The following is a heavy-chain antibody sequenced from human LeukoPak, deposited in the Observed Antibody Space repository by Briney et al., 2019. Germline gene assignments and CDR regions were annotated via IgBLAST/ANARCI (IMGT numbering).Heavy chain of an antibody. J-gene: IGHJ5*01. CDR2: IYPGDSDT. Sequence: GESLKISCKGSGYSFTSYWIGWVRQMPGKGLEWMGIIYPGDSDTRYSPSFQGQVTISADKSISTAYLQRSSLKASDTAMYYCARQGLPAAMRNWFDSWGQGTLVTVSS. D-gene: IGHD2-2*01. CDR3: ARQGLPAAMRNWFDS. V-gene: IGHV5-51*01. CDR1: GYSFTSYW.